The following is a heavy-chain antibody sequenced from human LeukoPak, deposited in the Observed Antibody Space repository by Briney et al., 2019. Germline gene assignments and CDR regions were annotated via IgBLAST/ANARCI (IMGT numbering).Heavy chain of an antibody. V-gene: IGHV4-34*01. CDR2: INHSGST. CDR3: ARGSPFLVY. CDR1: GGSFSGYY. J-gene: IGHJ4*02. Sequence: SETLSLTCAVYGGSFSGYYWSWIRQPPGKGLEWIGEINHSGSTNYNPSLKSRVTISVDTSKNQFSLKLSSVTAADTAVYYCARGSPFLVYWGQGTLVTVSS.